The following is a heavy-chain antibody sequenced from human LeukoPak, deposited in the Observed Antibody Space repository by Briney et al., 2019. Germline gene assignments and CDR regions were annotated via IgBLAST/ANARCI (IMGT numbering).Heavy chain of an antibody. CDR2: ISGSGGST. J-gene: IGHJ4*02. V-gene: IGHV3-23*01. D-gene: IGHD2-15*01. CDR1: GFTFSSYA. CDR3: AKSVIVVVVAANFDY. Sequence: PGGSLRLSCAASGFTFSSYAMGWVRQAPGKGLEWVSAISGSGGSTYYADSVKGRFTISRDNSKNTLYLQMNSLRAEDTAVYYCAKSVIVVVVAANFDYWGQGTLVTISS.